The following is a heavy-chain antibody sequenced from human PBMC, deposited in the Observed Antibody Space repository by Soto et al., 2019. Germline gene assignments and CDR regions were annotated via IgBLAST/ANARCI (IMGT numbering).Heavy chain of an antibody. D-gene: IGHD3-10*01. Sequence: GGSLRLSCAASGFTFSSYSMNWVRQAPGKGLEWVSSISSSSSYIYYADSVKGRFTISRDNAKNSLYLQMNSLRAEDTAVYYCARDPVIGVHDAFDIWGQGTMVTVSS. CDR1: GFTFSSYS. V-gene: IGHV3-21*01. CDR2: ISSSSSYI. J-gene: IGHJ3*02. CDR3: ARDPVIGVHDAFDI.